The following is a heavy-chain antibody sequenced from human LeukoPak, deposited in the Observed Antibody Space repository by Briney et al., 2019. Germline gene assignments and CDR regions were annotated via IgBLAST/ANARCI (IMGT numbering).Heavy chain of an antibody. CDR1: GYTFTGYY. V-gene: IGHV1-2*02. D-gene: IGHD6-13*01. J-gene: IGHJ5*02. CDR2: INPNSGGT. Sequence: ASVKVSCKASGYTFTGYYMHWVRQAPGQGLEWMGWINPNSGGTNYAQKFQGRVTMTRDTSISTAYMELSRLRSDDTAVYYCARGGWYSSSWYVSISGPGVENWFDPWGQGTLVTVSS. CDR3: ARGGWYSSSWYVSISGPGVENWFDP.